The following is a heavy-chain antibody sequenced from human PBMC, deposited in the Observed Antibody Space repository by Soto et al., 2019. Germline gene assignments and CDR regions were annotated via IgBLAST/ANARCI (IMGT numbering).Heavy chain of an antibody. V-gene: IGHV3-23*01. J-gene: IGHJ4*02. D-gene: IGHD6-13*01. CDR2: ISGSGGST. Sequence: GSPRLSCAASGFTFSSYAMSWVRQTPGKGLEWVSAISGSGGSTYYADSVKGRFTISRDNSKNTLYLQMNSLRAEDTAVYYCAKGLAAAGTGLVDYWGQGTLVTVSS. CDR1: GFTFSSYA. CDR3: AKGLAAAGTGLVDY.